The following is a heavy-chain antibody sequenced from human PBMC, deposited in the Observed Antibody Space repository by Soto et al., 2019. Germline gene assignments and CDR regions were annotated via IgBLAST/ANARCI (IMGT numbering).Heavy chain of an antibody. CDR1: GGTFSSYA. CDR2: IIPIFGTA. Sequence: SVKVACKASGGTFSSYAISWVRQAPGQGLEWMGGIIPIFGTANYAQKFQGRVTITADESTSTAYMELSSLRSEDTAVYYCARSDGYSSSLGMDVWGQGTTVTVSS. CDR3: ARSDGYSSSLGMDV. J-gene: IGHJ6*02. D-gene: IGHD6-13*01. V-gene: IGHV1-69*13.